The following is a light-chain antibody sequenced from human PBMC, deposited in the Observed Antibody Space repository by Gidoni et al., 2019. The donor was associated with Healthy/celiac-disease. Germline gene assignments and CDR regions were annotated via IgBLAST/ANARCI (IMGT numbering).Light chain of an antibody. J-gene: IGKJ1*01. CDR3: QHYGSSPRT. Sequence: EVVLTPSPGTLSLSQGERATLSCSASQSVSSSYLAWYQQKPGQAPRLLIYGASSRATGIPDRFSGSGSGTDFTLTISRLEPEDFAVYYCQHYGSSPRTFGQGTKVEIK. V-gene: IGKV3-20*01. CDR1: QSVSSSY. CDR2: GAS.